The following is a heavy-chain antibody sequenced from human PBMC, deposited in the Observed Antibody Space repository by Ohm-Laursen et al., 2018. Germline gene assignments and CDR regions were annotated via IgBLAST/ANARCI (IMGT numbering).Heavy chain of an antibody. CDR2: ISYDGSNK. J-gene: IGHJ4*02. CDR1: GFTFSSYG. Sequence: SLRLSCAASGFTFSSYGMHWVRQAPGKGLEWVAVISYDGSNKYYADSVKGRFTISRDNSKNTLYLQMNSLRAEDTAVYYCARHKGFDSWGQGTLVTVSS. V-gene: IGHV3-33*05. CDR3: ARHKGFDS.